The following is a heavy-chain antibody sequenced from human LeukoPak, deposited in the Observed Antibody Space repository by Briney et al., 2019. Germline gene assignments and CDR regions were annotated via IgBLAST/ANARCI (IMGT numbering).Heavy chain of an antibody. J-gene: IGHJ4*02. D-gene: IGHD6-19*01. Sequence: AGGSLRLSCAASGFTFSSYWMHWVRQAPGKGLVWVSRINSDGSSTSYAGSVKGRVTISRDNAKNTLHLQMNSLRVEDTAVYFCARADSSGWGGFDYWGQGTLVTVSS. CDR2: INSDGSST. CDR1: GFTFSSYW. CDR3: ARADSSGWGGFDY. V-gene: IGHV3-74*01.